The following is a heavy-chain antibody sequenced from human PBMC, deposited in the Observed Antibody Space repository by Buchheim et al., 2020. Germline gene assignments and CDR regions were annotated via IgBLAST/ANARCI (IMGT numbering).Heavy chain of an antibody. CDR2: INHSGST. Sequence: QVQLQQWGAGLLKPSETLSLTCAVYSGSLSGYYWSWIRQPPGKGLEWTGNINHSGSTNYNPSLKSRVTISVDASKSHFSLKVTSVTAADAAVYYCARGRFGWYFDLWGRGTL. CDR3: ARGRFGWYFDL. V-gene: IGHV4-34*01. CDR1: SGSLSGYY. J-gene: IGHJ2*01. D-gene: IGHD3-10*01.